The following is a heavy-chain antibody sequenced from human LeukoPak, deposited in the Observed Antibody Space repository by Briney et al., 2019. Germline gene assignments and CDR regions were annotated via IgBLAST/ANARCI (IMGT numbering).Heavy chain of an antibody. CDR2: ICYFRNT. J-gene: IGHJ5*02. CDR3: ARDHIAVSSFDR. V-gene: IGHV4-39*07. CDR1: GASISYSGFF. Sequence: KPWETLSLTCSVSGASISYSGFFWGWIRQPPGKGLEWIGSICYFRNTYYNPSLKTRVAMSVDMSKNEFSLKLTSVTTADTAVYYCARDHIAVSSFDRWGPGTLVTVSS. D-gene: IGHD6-19*01.